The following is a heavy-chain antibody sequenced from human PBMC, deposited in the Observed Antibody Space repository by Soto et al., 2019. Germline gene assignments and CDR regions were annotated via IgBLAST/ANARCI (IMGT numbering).Heavy chain of an antibody. V-gene: IGHV3-21*01. J-gene: IGHJ6*03. CDR2: ISSSSSYI. CDR1: GFTFSSYS. Sequence: GGSLRPSCAASGFTFSSYSMNWVRQAPGKGLEWVSSISSSSSYIYYADSVKGRFTISRDNAKNSLYLQMNSLRAEDTAVYYCARAGGAYYYYYYMDVWGKGTTVTVSS. CDR3: ARAGGAYYYYYYMDV. D-gene: IGHD2-21*01.